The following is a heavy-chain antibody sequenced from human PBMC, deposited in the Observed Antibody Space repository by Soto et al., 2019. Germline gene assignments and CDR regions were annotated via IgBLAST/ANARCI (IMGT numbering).Heavy chain of an antibody. V-gene: IGHV4-59*08. J-gene: IGHJ4*02. CDR3: ARLLTGSTTVTTNEIDY. CDR1: GDSLSSYY. D-gene: IGHD4-17*01. Sequence: PSDTLSLTCTVSGDSLSSYYWSWIRQPPGKGLEWIGYIYYSGSTNYNPSLKSRVTISVDTSKNQFSLKLSSVTAADTVVYYCARLLTGSTTVTTNEIDYWGQGTLVNVSS. CDR2: IYYSGST.